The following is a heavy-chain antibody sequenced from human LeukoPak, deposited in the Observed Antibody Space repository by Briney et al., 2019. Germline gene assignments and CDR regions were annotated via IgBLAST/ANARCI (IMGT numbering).Heavy chain of an antibody. V-gene: IGHV3-11*01. CDR1: GFTFSDYY. CDR2: ISGSGSTI. D-gene: IGHD6-19*01. CDR3: ARVRLVYYYYAMDV. J-gene: IGHJ6*02. Sequence: GGSLRLSCAASGFTFSDYYMTWIRQAPGRGLEWVSYISGSGSTIYYADSVKGRFTISRDNAKNSLYLQMNTLRAEDTAVYYCARVRLVYYYYAMDVWGQGTTVTVSS.